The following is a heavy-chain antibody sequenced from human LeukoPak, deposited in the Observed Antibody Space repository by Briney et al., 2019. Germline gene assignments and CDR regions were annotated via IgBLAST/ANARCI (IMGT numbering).Heavy chain of an antibody. Sequence: GGSLRLSCAASGFTFSSYWMSWGRQAPGKGLEWVADIKQDGSEKYYVDSVKGRFTISRDNAKNSLYLQMNSLRAEDTAVYYCASASRIAAAGDYWGQGTLVTVSS. J-gene: IGHJ4*02. D-gene: IGHD6-13*01. V-gene: IGHV3-7*01. CDR2: IKQDGSEK. CDR1: GFTFSSYW. CDR3: ASASRIAAAGDY.